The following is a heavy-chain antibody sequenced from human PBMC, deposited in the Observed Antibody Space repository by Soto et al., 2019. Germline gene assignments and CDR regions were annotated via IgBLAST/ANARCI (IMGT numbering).Heavy chain of an antibody. V-gene: IGHV4-34*01. D-gene: IGHD2-15*01. CDR1: GGSFSGYY. CDR3: ARARDIVVVVAATGYMDV. CDR2: INHSGST. J-gene: IGHJ6*03. Sequence: SETLSLTCAVYGGSFSGYYWSWIRQPPGKGLEWIGEINHSGSTNYNPSIKSRVTISVDTSKNQFSLKLSSVTAADTAVYYCARARDIVVVVAATGYMDVWGKGTTVT.